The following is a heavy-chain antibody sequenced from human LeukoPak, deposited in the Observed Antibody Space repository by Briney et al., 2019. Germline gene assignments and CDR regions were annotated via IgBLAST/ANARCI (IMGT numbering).Heavy chain of an antibody. V-gene: IGHV1-2*02. CDR1: GYPFTGYY. D-gene: IGHD3-22*01. Sequence: GASVKVSCKASGYPFTGYYMHWVRQAPGQGLAWMGWINPNSGGTNYAQKFQGRVTMTRDTSISTAYMELSRLRSDDTAVYYCARNIVDSSGYYAIDYWGQGTLVTVSS. CDR3: ARNIVDSSGYYAIDY. CDR2: INPNSGGT. J-gene: IGHJ4*02.